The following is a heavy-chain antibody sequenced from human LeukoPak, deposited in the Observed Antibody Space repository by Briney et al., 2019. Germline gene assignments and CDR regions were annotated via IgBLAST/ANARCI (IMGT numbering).Heavy chain of an antibody. CDR2: VLSGGGST. CDR3: AKDAIYGDGYWEFDY. CDR1: GFNFGGYS. J-gene: IGHJ4*02. Sequence: GGSLRLSCEGSGFNFGGYSMSWVRQAPGKGLEWVSGVLSGGGSTYYADAVRGRFTISRDNSRSTLYLQMNSLRAEDTAVYYCAKDAIYGDGYWEFDYWGQGTLVTVSS. V-gene: IGHV3-23*01. D-gene: IGHD2-21*01.